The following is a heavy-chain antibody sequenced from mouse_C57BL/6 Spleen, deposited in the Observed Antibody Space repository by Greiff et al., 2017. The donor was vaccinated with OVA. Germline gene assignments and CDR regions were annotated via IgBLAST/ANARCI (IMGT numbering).Heavy chain of an antibody. CDR2: INPNNGGT. V-gene: IGHV1-26*01. CDR1: GYTFTDYY. Sequence: VQLQQSGPELVKPGASVKISCKASGYTFTDYYMNWVKQSHGKSLEWIGDINPNNGGTSYNQKFKGKATLTVDKSSSTAYMELRNLTSEGSAVYYSTRLRGGYYGMDYWGQGTSVTVSS. CDR3: TRLRGGYYGMDY. D-gene: IGHD1-1*01. J-gene: IGHJ4*01.